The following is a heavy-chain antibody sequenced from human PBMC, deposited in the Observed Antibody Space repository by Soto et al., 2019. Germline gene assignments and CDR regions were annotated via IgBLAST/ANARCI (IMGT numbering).Heavy chain of an antibody. J-gene: IGHJ6*02. CDR1: GYSFSSYG. D-gene: IGHD6-6*01. Sequence: ASVKVSCKASGYSFSSYGITWVRQAPGQGLEWMGWINPSIDTANYAQRFQGRVTMTADESTSTAYMELSSLRSEDTAVYYCAGPSGRIAARHRVWGYYYGMDVWGQGTTVTVSS. CDR3: AGPSGRIAARHRVWGYYYGMDV. CDR2: INPSIDTA. V-gene: IGHV1-69*13.